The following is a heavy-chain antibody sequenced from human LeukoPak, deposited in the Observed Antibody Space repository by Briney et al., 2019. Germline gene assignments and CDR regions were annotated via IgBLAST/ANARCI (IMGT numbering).Heavy chain of an antibody. J-gene: IGHJ4*02. CDR2: IWYDGSNK. Sequence: GGSLRLSCAASGFTFSNYGMHWVRQAPGKGLEWVAVIWYDGSNKYYADSVKGRFTISRDNSKNTLYMQMNSLRVEDTAVYYCARVAEGQWLALDYWGQGTLVTVSS. CDR1: GFTFSNYG. V-gene: IGHV3-33*01. D-gene: IGHD6-19*01. CDR3: ARVAEGQWLALDY.